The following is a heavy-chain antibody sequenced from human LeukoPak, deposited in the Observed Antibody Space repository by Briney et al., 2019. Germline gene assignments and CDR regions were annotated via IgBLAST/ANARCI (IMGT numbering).Heavy chain of an antibody. CDR3: ARGSRGIAVAADFDY. J-gene: IGHJ4*02. CDR1: GFTFSSYD. D-gene: IGHD6-19*01. V-gene: IGHV3-13*01. Sequence: AGRSLRLSCAASGFTFSSYDMYWVRQATGKGLEWVSAIGTAGDTYYPGSVKGRFTISRENAKNSLYLQMNSLRAGDTAVYYCARGSRGIAVAADFDYWGQGTLVTVSS. CDR2: IGTAGDT.